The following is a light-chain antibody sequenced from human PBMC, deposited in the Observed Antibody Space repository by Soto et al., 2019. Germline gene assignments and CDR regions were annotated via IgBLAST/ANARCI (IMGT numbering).Light chain of an antibody. CDR1: QSLTANNGNTY. CDR2: KVS. CDR3: MQGTHWPLT. V-gene: IGKV2-30*01. Sequence: EVVMTQSPLSLPVTLGQPASISCRSSQSLTANNGNTYLHWFQQRPGQSPRRLIYKVSNRDSGVPDRFSGSGSGTDFTLKISRVEAEDVGVYYCMQGTHWPLTFGGGTKVDIK. J-gene: IGKJ4*01.